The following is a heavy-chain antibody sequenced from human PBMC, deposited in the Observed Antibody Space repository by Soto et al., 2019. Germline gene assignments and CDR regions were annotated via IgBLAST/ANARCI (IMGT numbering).Heavy chain of an antibody. D-gene: IGHD2-15*01. J-gene: IGHJ3*02. CDR2: ISSSGSTI. V-gene: IGHV3-11*01. CDR3: ASSYCSGGSCSMLAFDI. CDR1: GFTFSDYY. Sequence: GGSLRLSCAASGFTFSDYYMSWIRQAPGKGLEWVSYISSSGSTIYYADSVKGRFTISRDNAKNSLYLQMNSLRAEDTAVYYCASSYCSGGSCSMLAFDIWGQGTMVTVSS.